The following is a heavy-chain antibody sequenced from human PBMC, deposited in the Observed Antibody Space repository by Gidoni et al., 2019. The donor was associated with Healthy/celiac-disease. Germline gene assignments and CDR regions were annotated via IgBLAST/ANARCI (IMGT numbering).Heavy chain of an antibody. Sequence: EVHLVESGGGLVQPGGSLRLSCAASGFTFSSYTMHWVRQAPGKGLEYVSTISSNGGSTYYANSVKGRFSISRDNSKNTLYLQMGSLRAEDMAVYYCARGGGYSSGWPFDYWGQGTLVTVSS. V-gene: IGHV3-64*01. J-gene: IGHJ4*02. CDR1: GFTFSSYT. CDR3: ARGGGYSSGWPFDY. D-gene: IGHD6-19*01. CDR2: ISSNGGST.